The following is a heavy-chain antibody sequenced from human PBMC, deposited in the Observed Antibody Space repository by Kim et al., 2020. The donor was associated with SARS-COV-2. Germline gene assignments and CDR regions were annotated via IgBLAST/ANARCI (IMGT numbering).Heavy chain of an antibody. Sequence: SVKVSCKASGGTFSSYAISWVRQAPGQGLEWMGGIIPIFGTANYAQKFQGRVTITADESTSTAYMELSSLRSEDTAVYYCARDGDYYDSSGYPRTPPPPYYYGMDVWGQGTTVTVSS. CDR1: GGTFSSYA. CDR2: IIPIFGTA. CDR3: ARDGDYYDSSGYPRTPPPPYYYGMDV. D-gene: IGHD3-22*01. J-gene: IGHJ6*02. V-gene: IGHV1-69*13.